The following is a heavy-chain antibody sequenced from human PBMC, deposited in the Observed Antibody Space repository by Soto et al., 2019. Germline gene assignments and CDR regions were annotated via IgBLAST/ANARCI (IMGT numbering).Heavy chain of an antibody. Sequence: SVKVSCKDSGGLFSSFAISGVRQAPGQGLEWLGGIIPVFGTTNYAEKLQDRVTITADESTNTAYMELTSLTSADTAMYYCARGGGPYVWFNEFWGQGTLVTVSS. J-gene: IGHJ4*02. CDR2: IIPVFGTT. V-gene: IGHV1-69*13. CDR1: GGLFSSFA. D-gene: IGHD3-16*01. CDR3: ARGGGPYVWFNEF.